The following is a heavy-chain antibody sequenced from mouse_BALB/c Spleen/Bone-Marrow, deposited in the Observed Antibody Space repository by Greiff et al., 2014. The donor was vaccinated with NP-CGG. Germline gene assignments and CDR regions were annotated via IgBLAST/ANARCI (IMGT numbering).Heavy chain of an antibody. J-gene: IGHJ4*01. CDR3: ARFAGTPYTMDY. V-gene: IGHV3-1*02. CDR1: GYSITSDYS. D-gene: IGHD4-1*01. CDR2: IHYSGTT. Sequence: DVQLQESGPDLAKPSQSLSLTCTVTGYSITSDYSWHWIRQFPGNKLEWMGYIHYSGTTVYNPSLKSRISFTRDTSNNQFFLQLNSVTTEDTATYYCARFAGTPYTMDYWGQGTSVTVSS.